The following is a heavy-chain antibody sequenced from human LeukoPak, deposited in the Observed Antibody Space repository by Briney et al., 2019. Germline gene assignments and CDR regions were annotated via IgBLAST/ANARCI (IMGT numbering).Heavy chain of an antibody. V-gene: IGHV1-2*02. CDR3: ARDLGPTLVVVPAAMAGYYFDY. CDR1: GYTFTGYY. CDR2: INPNSGGT. Sequence: GASVKVSFKASGYTFTGYYMHWVRQAPGQGLEWMGWINPNSGGTNNAHKFQDRVTMTRDTSISTAYMELSRLRSDDTAVYYCARDLGPTLVVVPAAMAGYYFDYWGQGTPVTVSS. D-gene: IGHD2-2*01. J-gene: IGHJ4*02.